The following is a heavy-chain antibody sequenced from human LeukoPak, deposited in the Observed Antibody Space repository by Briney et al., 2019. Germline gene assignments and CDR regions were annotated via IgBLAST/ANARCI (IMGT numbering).Heavy chain of an antibody. CDR1: GFTFNIYA. V-gene: IGHV3-23*01. Sequence: PGGSLRLSCAASGFTFNIYAMSWVRQAPGKGLDWVAAITGGDSVTYYADSVKGRFTISRGNSKNTLYLQMYSLRAEDTALYYCAKDLGSGTYYNLPDYWGQGTLVTVSS. CDR3: AKDLGSGTYYNLPDY. J-gene: IGHJ4*02. CDR2: ITGGDSVT. D-gene: IGHD3-10*01.